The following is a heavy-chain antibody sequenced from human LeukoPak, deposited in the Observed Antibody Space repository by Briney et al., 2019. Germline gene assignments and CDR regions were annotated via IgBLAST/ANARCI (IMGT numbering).Heavy chain of an antibody. V-gene: IGHV1-2*02. J-gene: IGHJ3*02. Sequence: ASVKVSCKASGYTFTYYYMHWVRQAPGHGLEWMGWINPNSGGTIYAQKFQGRVTMTRDTSISTAYMELSRLRSDDTAVYYCARGSSGWTFDAFDIWGQGTMVTVSS. CDR1: GYTFTYYY. CDR2: INPNSGGT. D-gene: IGHD6-19*01. CDR3: ARGSSGWTFDAFDI.